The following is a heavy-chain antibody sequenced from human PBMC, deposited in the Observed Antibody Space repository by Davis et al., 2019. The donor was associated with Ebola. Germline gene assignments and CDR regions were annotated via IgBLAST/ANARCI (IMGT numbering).Heavy chain of an antibody. D-gene: IGHD2-21*01. CDR1: GGSISSYY. CDR2: IYYSGST. CDR3: ARDGEPYYYYGMDV. V-gene: IGHV4-59*01. J-gene: IGHJ6*02. Sequence: SETLSLTCTVSGGSISSYYWSWIRQPLGKGLEWIGYIYYSGSTNYNPSLKSRVTISVDTSKNQFSLKLSSVTAADTAVYYCARDGEPYYYYGMDVWGQGTTVTVSS.